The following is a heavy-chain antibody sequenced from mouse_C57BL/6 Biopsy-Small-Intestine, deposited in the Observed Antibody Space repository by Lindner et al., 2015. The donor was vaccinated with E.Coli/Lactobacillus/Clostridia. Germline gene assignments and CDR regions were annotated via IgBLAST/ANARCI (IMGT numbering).Heavy chain of an antibody. CDR1: GYIFTDYS. CDR2: INVGNGDT. V-gene: IGHV1-84*02. J-gene: IGHJ4*01. D-gene: IGHD1-1*01. CDR3: ARDNYCTSSRCPHPFWFDP. Sequence: SVKVSCKASGYIFTDYSIHWVRQAPGQRLEWMGWINVGNGDTKYSQKFQGRDTLTRDTSANIDYMEVTSLTSEDTAVYYCARDNYCTSSRCPHPFWFDPWGQGTLVTVSS.